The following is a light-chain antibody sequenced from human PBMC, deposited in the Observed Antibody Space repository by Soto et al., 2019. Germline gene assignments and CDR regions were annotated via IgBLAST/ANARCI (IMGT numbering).Light chain of an antibody. V-gene: IGKV1-5*03. CDR3: QQYNSYST. CDR1: QSISSW. Sequence: DIHMTQAPSSLSASLGDRVAITGRASQSISSWLAWYQQKPGKAPKLLIYKASSLESGVPSRFSGSGSGTEFTLTISSLQPDDFATYYCQQYNSYSTFGQGTKVDIK. J-gene: IGKJ1*01. CDR2: KAS.